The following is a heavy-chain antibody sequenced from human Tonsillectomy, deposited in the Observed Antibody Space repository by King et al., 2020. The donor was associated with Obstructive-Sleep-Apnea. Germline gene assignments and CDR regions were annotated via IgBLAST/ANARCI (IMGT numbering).Heavy chain of an antibody. CDR1: GGSISSDY. CDR2: IYYSGST. V-gene: IGHV4-59*08. Sequence: VQLQESGPGLVKPSETLSLTCTVSGGSISSDYWSWIRQPPGKGLEWIGYIYYSGSTNYNPFLKSRVSISGDTSKSQFSLKLSSVTAADTAVYYCARLVLVTHDAFDIWGQGTMVTVSS. D-gene: IGHD3-10*01. J-gene: IGHJ3*02. CDR3: ARLVLVTHDAFDI.